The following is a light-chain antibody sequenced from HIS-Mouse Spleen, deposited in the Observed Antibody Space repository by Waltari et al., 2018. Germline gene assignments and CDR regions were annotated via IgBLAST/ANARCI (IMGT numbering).Light chain of an antibody. Sequence: DIQMTQSPSTRSASVGDRVTITCRASQSISSWLALYKQKPGKAPNLLIDKASSLESAVPSRFRGNGSGTECNLTISSLQPDDFATYYCQQYNSYWTFGQGTKVEIK. J-gene: IGKJ1*01. CDR1: QSISSW. CDR2: KAS. CDR3: QQYNSYWT. V-gene: IGKV1-5*03.